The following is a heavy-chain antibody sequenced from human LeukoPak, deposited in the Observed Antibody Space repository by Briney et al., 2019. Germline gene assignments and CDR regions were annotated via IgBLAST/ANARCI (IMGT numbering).Heavy chain of an antibody. D-gene: IGHD3-10*01. CDR2: ISSSSSYI. CDR3: AKEDLWFGELSAFDY. V-gene: IGHV3-21*04. CDR1: GFTFSSYS. J-gene: IGHJ4*02. Sequence: GGSLRLSCAASGFTFSSYSMNWVRQAPGKGLEWVSSISSSSSYIYYADSVKGRFTISRDNSKNTLYLQMNSLRAEDTAVYYCAKEDLWFGELSAFDYWGQGTLVTVSS.